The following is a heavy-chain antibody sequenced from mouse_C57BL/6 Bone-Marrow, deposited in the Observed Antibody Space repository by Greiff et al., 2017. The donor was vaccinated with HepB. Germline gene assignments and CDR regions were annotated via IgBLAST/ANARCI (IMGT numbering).Heavy chain of an antibody. CDR2: INPSTGGT. CDR3: AREDGYDYYAMDY. CDR1: GYSFTGYY. V-gene: IGHV1-42*01. D-gene: IGHD2-2*01. J-gene: IGHJ4*01. Sequence: VQLQQSGPELVKPGASVKISCKASGYSFTGYYMNWVKQSPEKSLEWIGEINPSTGGTTYNQKFKAKATLTVDKSSSTAYMQLKSLTSEDSAVYYCAREDGYDYYAMDYWGQGTTLTVSS.